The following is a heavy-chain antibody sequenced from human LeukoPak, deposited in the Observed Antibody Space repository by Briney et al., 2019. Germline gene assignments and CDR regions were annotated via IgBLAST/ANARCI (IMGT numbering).Heavy chain of an antibody. V-gene: IGHV3-15*01. CDR1: RFSFTDAW. CDR3: TTGNY. J-gene: IGHJ4*02. CDR2: LKSKAAGGKT. Sequence: GSLRHSRVASRFSFTDAWMSSVRPAPGKWLEWVRHLKSKAAGGKTDYAAPVKARFTISGDDSKNTLYLQMNSMKTEDAAVDYCTTGNYWGEGTLVTVST.